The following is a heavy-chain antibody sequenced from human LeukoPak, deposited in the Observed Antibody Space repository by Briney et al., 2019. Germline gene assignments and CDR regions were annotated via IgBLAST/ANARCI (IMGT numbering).Heavy chain of an antibody. CDR3: ARAPDSWSGYYDY. CDR1: GFTLSSYA. J-gene: IGHJ4*02. CDR2: ISYDGVNK. V-gene: IGHV3-30*04. D-gene: IGHD3-3*01. Sequence: PGGSLRLSCAASGFTLSSYAIHWVRQAPAKGLEWVASISYDGVNKYYADFVKGRFTISRDNSKSTLYLQTNTLRAEDTAVYYCARAPDSWSGYYDYWGQGILVTVSS.